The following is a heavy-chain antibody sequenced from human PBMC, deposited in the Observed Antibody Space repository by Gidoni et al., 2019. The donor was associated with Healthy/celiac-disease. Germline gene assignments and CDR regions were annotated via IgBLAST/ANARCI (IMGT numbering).Heavy chain of an antibody. CDR3: ARDLGDMAYFDY. J-gene: IGHJ4*02. D-gene: IGHD3-10*01. Sequence: EVQLVESGGGLVQTGGYLRLSCAASGHTFSSYWMHWVRQAPGKGLVWCSRMTSDGSSTSYADSVKGRFTISRYNAKNTLYLQMNSLKAEYTAVYYCARDLGDMAYFDYWGQGTLVTVSS. CDR1: GHTFSSYW. V-gene: IGHV3-74*01. CDR2: MTSDGSST.